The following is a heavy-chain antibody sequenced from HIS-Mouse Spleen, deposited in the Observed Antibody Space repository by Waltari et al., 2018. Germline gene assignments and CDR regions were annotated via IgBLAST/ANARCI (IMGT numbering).Heavy chain of an antibody. Sequence: QLQLQESGPGLVKPSETLSPTCAVSGCSISSSSYYWGWIRQPPGKGLEWIVSIYYSGSTYYNPSLKSRVTISVDTSKNQFSLKLSSVTAADTAVYYCAREIPYSSSWYDWYFDLWGRGTLVTVSS. CDR1: GCSISSSSYY. CDR2: IYYSGST. D-gene: IGHD6-13*01. J-gene: IGHJ2*01. CDR3: AREIPYSSSWYDWYFDL. V-gene: IGHV4-39*07.